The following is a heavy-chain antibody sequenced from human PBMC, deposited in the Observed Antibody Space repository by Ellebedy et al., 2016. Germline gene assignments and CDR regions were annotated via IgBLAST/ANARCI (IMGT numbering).Heavy chain of an antibody. CDR1: GYTFTSYY. Sequence: ASVKVSCXASGYTFTSYYMHWVRQAPGQGLEWMGIINPSGGSTSYAQKFQGRVTMTRDTSTSTVYMELSSLRSEDTAVYYCARASGSYYKGPHDAFDIWGQGTMVTVSS. J-gene: IGHJ3*02. CDR2: INPSGGST. D-gene: IGHD3-10*01. CDR3: ARASGSYYKGPHDAFDI. V-gene: IGHV1-46*01.